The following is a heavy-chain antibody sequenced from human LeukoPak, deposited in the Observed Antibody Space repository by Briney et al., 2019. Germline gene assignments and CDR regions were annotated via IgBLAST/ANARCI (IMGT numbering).Heavy chain of an antibody. CDR2: IYHSGST. V-gene: IGHV4-39*07. CDR3: ARGVWGEVLARPGGYYFDY. J-gene: IGHJ4*02. Sequence: PSETLSLTCTVSGGSISSNSYYWGWIRHPPGKGLEWIGYIYHSGSTYYNPSLKSRVTISVDRSKNQFSLKLSSVTAADTAVYYCARGVWGEVLARPGGYYFDYWGQGTLVTVSP. D-gene: IGHD3-16*01. CDR1: GGSISSNSYY.